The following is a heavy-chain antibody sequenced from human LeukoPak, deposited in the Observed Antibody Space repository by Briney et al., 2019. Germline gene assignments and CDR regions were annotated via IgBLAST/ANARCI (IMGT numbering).Heavy chain of an antibody. J-gene: IGHJ4*02. V-gene: IGHV1-69*05. CDR2: IIPIFGTA. CDR3: ARVSPPRSRGYSGPTRRYYFDY. Sequence: ASVKVSCKASGGTFSSYAISWVRQAPGQGLEWMGGIIPIFGTANYAQKFQGRVTITTDESTSTAYMELSSLRSEDTAVYYCARVSPPRSRGYSGPTRRYYFDYWGQGTLVTVSS. D-gene: IGHD5-12*01. CDR1: GGTFSSYA.